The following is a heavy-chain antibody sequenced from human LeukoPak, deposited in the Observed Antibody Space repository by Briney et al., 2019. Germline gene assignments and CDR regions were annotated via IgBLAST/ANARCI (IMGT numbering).Heavy chain of an antibody. J-gene: IGHJ6*02. CDR3: ARQYGRYDFWSGYYGSYYGMDV. CDR2: IYYSGST. CDR1: GGSISSYY. V-gene: IGHV4-59*08. Sequence: SETLSLTCTVSGGSISSYYWSWIRQPPGKGLEWIGYIYYSGSTNYNPSLKSRVTISVDTPKNQFSLKLSSVTAADTAVYYCARQYGRYDFWSGYYGSYYGMDVWGQGTTVTVSS. D-gene: IGHD3-3*01.